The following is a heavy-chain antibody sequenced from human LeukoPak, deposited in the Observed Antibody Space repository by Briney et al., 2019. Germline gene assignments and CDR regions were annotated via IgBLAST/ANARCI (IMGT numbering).Heavy chain of an antibody. J-gene: IGHJ5*02. CDR1: GFTFSNYP. D-gene: IGHD2-21*02. V-gene: IGHV3-23*01. CDR2: ISASGDST. CDR3: AKDGDMDRHGQRFDP. Sequence: PGGSLRLSCVASGFTFSNYPMTWVRQAPGQGLESVSVISASGDSTYYAGSVKGRFTISRDNSRNTLYLQMNSLRVEDTARYYCAKDGDMDRHGQRFDPWGQGTLVTVSS.